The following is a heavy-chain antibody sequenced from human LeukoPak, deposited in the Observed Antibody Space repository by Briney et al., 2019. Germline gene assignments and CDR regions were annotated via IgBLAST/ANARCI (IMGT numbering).Heavy chain of an antibody. V-gene: IGHV3-21*01. CDR2: ISSGSSYI. CDR3: ARDRSRGLLDAFDI. Sequence: GGSLRLSCAASGFTFSSYSMNWVRQAPGKGLEWVSSISSGSSYIYYADSVKGRFTISRDNAKNSLYLQMNSLRAEDTAVYYCARDRSRGLLDAFDIWGQGTMVTVSS. D-gene: IGHD5-18*01. J-gene: IGHJ3*02. CDR1: GFTFSSYS.